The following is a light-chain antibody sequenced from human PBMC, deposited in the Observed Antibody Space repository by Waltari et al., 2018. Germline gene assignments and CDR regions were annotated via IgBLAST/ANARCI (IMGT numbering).Light chain of an antibody. CDR2: QDS. V-gene: IGLV3-1*01. CDR3: QTWDTNTVV. J-gene: IGLJ3*02. Sequence: SYELTQPPPVSVSPGQPARITSPGEKLGSKYASWYQQKPGQSPVLVIYQDSTPLPEFSCSNSGNTATLTISGTQAVDEADYYCQTWDTNTVVFGGGTKLSVL. CDR1: KLGSKY.